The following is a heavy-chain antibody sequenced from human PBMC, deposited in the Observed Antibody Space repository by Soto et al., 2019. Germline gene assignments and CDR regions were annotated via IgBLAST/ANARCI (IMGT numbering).Heavy chain of an antibody. D-gene: IGHD3-3*01. CDR3: ARAQNITIFGVVIMQVLYY. Sequence: QVQLQESGPGLVKPSETLSLTCTVSGGSISSYYWSWIRQPPGKGLEWIGYIYYSGSTNYNPSLKSRVTISVDTSKNKFSLKLSSVTAADTAVYYCARAQNITIFGVVIMQVLYYWGQGTLVTVSS. CDR2: IYYSGST. CDR1: GGSISSYY. J-gene: IGHJ4*02. V-gene: IGHV4-59*01.